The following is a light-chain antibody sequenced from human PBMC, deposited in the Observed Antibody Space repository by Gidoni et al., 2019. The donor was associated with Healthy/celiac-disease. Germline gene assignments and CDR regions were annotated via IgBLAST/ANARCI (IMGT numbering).Light chain of an antibody. V-gene: IGKV3-15*01. J-gene: IGKJ4*01. CDR3: QQYNNWPPLT. CDR2: GAS. CDR1: QSVSSN. Sequence: LVMTQSPATLSVSPGERATLPCRASQSVSSNLAWYQQEPGQAPRLLISGASTRATGIPARFSGGGPGAEFTNTISSLQSEDVAVYYCQQYNNWPPLTFGGGTKVEIK.